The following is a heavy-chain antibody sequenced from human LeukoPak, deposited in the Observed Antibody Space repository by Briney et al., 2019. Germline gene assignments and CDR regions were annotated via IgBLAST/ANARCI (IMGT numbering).Heavy chain of an antibody. V-gene: IGHV3-30-3*01. CDR2: ISYDGSNK. CDR3: ARDSLLRYFDWLAA. J-gene: IGHJ5*02. D-gene: IGHD3-9*01. Sequence: RGGSLRLSCAASGFTFSSYAMHWVRQAPGKGLEWVAVISYDGSNKYYADSVKGRFTISRDNSKNTLYLQMNSLRAEDTAVYYCARDSLLRYFDWLAAWGQGTLVTVSS. CDR1: GFTFSSYA.